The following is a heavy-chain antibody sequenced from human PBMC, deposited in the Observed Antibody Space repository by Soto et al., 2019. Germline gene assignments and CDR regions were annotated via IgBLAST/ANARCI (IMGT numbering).Heavy chain of an antibody. Sequence: SETLSLTCAVYGGSFSGHSWTWIRQPPGKALEWIGEINHSGNTNYNPSLKSRVTISVDTSKNQLFLNLSSVTAADTAMYYCARHHVRGRTIAGAAEFWGQGTLVTVSS. CDR2: INHSGNT. CDR3: ARHHVRGRTIAGAAEF. V-gene: IGHV4-34*01. D-gene: IGHD1-26*01. CDR1: GGSFSGHS. J-gene: IGHJ4*02.